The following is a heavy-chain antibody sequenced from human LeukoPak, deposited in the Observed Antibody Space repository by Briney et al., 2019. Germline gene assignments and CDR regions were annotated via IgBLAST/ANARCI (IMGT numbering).Heavy chain of an antibody. CDR1: GGSISSYY. CDR3: ARRIQLWQGIDY. V-gene: IGHV4-59*04. J-gene: IGHJ4*02. CDR2: IYYSGST. D-gene: IGHD5-18*01. Sequence: SETLSLTCTVSGGSISSYYWSWIRQPPGKGLEWIGYIYYSGSTYYSPSLKSRVTISVDTSKNQFSLKLSSVTAADTAVYYCARRIQLWQGIDYWGQGTLVTVSS.